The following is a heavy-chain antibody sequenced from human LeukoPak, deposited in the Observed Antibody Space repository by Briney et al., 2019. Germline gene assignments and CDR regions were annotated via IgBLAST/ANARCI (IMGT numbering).Heavy chain of an antibody. J-gene: IGHJ4*02. D-gene: IGHD1-26*01. CDR1: GYTFTSYG. V-gene: IGHV1-18*01. CDR2: ISAYNGNT. Sequence: ASVKVSCKASGYTFTSYGISWVRQAPGQGLEWMGWISAYNGNTNYAQKLQGRVTMTTDTSTSTAYMELRSLRSDDTAVYYCASGISGSYYGRPFGYWGQGTLVTVSS. CDR3: ASGISGSYYGRPFGY.